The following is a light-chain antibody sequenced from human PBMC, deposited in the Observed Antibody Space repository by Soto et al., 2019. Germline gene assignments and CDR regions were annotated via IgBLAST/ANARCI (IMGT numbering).Light chain of an antibody. CDR2: DVS. CDR3: SSYTSSSTLDVV. J-gene: IGLJ2*01. CDR1: SSDVGGYNY. Sequence: HSALTQPASVSGSPGQSITISCTGTSSDVGGYNYVSWYQQHPGKAPKLMIYDVSNRPSGVSNRFSGSKSGNTASLTISGLQAEDEADYYCSSYTSSSTLDVVFGGGTTLTVL. V-gene: IGLV2-14*01.